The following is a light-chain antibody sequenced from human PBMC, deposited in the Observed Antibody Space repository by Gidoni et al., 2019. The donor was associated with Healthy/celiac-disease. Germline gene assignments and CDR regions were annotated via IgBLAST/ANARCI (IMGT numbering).Light chain of an antibody. V-gene: IGKV3-11*01. CDR1: QSVSSY. J-gene: IGKJ3*01. Sequence: EIVLTQSPAPLSLSPGERATLSCRASQSVSSYLAWYQQKPGQAPRLLIYDASNRATGIPARCSGSGSGTDFTLTISSLEPEDFAVYYCQQRSNWPPEVTFXPXTKVDIK. CDR2: DAS. CDR3: QQRSNWPPEVT.